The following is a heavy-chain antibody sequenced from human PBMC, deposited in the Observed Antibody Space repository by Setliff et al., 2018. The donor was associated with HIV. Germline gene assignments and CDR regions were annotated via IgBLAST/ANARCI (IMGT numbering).Heavy chain of an antibody. CDR2: ISYSGST. J-gene: IGHJ4*01. Sequence: SETLSLTCTVSGASIRSQYWSWIRKPPGKGLEWIGYISYSGSTNHNPSLESRVSMSVDTSKQQFSLEVSSVTAADTAVYYCAGTRGYSYGTLAGFDYWGRGSLVTVSS. V-gene: IGHV4-59*11. CDR3: AGTRGYSYGTLAGFDY. D-gene: IGHD5-18*01. CDR1: GASIRSQY.